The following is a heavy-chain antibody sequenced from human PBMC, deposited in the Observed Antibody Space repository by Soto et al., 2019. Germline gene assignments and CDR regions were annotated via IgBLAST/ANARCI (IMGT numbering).Heavy chain of an antibody. CDR2: IKSKTDGGTT. D-gene: IGHD2-2*01. J-gene: IGHJ4*02. V-gene: IGHV3-15*01. CDR1: GSTFSNAW. CDR3: TTGIVVVPAAIDY. Sequence: GGSLRLSCAASGSTFSNAWMSWVRQAPGKGLEWVGRIKSKTDGGTTDYAAPVKGRFTISRDDSKNTLYLQMNSLKTEDTAVYYCTTGIVVVPAAIDYWGQGTLVTVSS.